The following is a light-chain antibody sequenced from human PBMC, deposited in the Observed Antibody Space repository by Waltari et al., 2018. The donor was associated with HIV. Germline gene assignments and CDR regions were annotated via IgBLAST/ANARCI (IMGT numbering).Light chain of an antibody. Sequence: EIVMTQSPATLPVSPGERPTLSCRASQSVTTNLAWYQQKPGQAPRVLIYGASTRASGIPARFSGSGSGTEFTLTISSLQPEDFAVYYCQQYYNWPPSWTFDQGTKVEIK. CDR2: GAS. J-gene: IGKJ1*01. V-gene: IGKV3-15*01. CDR1: QSVTTN. CDR3: QQYYNWPPSWT.